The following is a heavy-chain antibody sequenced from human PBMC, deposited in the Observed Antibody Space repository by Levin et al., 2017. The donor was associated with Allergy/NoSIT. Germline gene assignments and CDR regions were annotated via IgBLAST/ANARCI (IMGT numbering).Heavy chain of an antibody. J-gene: IGHJ4*02. CDR3: ARETFSGSSGPLDY. Sequence: PGGSLRLSCAASGFTFSSYAINWVRQAPGKGLEWVAVISYDDGSQRYYADSVKGRFTISRDNSRNTLYLQMNSLRADDTAVYYCARETFSGSSGPLDYWGQGTLVTVSS. D-gene: IGHD3-22*01. CDR2: ISYDDGSQR. CDR1: GFTFSSYA. V-gene: IGHV3-30-3*01.